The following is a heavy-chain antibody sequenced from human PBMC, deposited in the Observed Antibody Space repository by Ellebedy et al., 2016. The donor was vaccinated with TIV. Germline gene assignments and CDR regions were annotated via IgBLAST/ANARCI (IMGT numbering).Heavy chain of an antibody. CDR3: ASDPEGIPVPGTGNFDY. CDR1: GFTFSSYW. CDR2: IKRDGSEK. Sequence: GESLKISCAASGFTFSSYWMSWVRQPPGKGLEWVANIKRDGSEKYYVDSVKGRFTISRDNAKNSLYLKMNSLRAEDTAVYYCASDPEGIPVPGTGNFDYWGQGILVTVSS. D-gene: IGHD6-19*01. V-gene: IGHV3-7*03. J-gene: IGHJ4*02.